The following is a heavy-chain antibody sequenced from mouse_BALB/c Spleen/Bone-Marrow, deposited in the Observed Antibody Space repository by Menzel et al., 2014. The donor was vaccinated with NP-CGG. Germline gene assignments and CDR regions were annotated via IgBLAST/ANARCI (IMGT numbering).Heavy chain of an antibody. Sequence: VQLQQSGAELVKPGASVKLSCTASGFNIKDTYMHWVKQRPEQGLEWIGRIDPANGNTKYDPKFQGKATITADTSSNTAYLQLSSLTSEDTAVYYCANYYYGSSLFAYWGQGTLV. D-gene: IGHD1-1*01. J-gene: IGHJ3*01. V-gene: IGHV14-3*02. CDR3: ANYYYGSSLFAY. CDR1: GFNIKDTY. CDR2: IDPANGNT.